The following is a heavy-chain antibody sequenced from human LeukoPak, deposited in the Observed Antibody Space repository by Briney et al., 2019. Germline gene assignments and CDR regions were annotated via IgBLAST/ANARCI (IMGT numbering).Heavy chain of an antibody. CDR3: AKGWYSSGWYVDY. V-gene: IGHV3-48*03. CDR2: ISSSGSTV. Sequence: GGSLRLSCAASGFTFSSYEMNWVRQAPGQGLEWVAYISSSGSTVYYADSVKGRFTISRDNAKSSLFLQMNSLRAEDTAVYYCAKGWYSSGWYVDYWGQGTLVTVSS. J-gene: IGHJ4*02. CDR1: GFTFSSYE. D-gene: IGHD6-19*01.